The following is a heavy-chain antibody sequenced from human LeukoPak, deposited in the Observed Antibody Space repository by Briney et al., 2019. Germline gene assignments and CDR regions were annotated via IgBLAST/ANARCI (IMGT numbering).Heavy chain of an antibody. CDR3: VSPRGFSYGYFDY. D-gene: IGHD5-18*01. V-gene: IGHV4-34*01. CDR1: GGSLSGYY. J-gene: IGHJ4*02. CDR2: INHGGST. Sequence: PSETLSLTCAVYGGSLSGYYWSWIRQPPGKGLEWIGEINHGGSTNYNPSLKSRVTISADTSKNQFSLTLGSVSATDTAVYYCVSPRGFSYGYFDYWGQGTLVTVSS.